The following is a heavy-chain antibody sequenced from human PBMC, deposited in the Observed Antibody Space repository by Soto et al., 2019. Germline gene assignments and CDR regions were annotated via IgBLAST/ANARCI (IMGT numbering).Heavy chain of an antibody. D-gene: IGHD6-19*01. CDR1: GGSFSGYY. CDR3: ARGERYSSGWLNWYFDL. J-gene: IGHJ2*01. Sequence: QVQLQQWGAGLLKPSETLSLTCAVYGGSFSGYYWSWIRQPPGKGLEWIGEINHSGSTNYNPSLKSRLTISVDTSKNQFSLKLSSVTAADTAVYYCARGERYSSGWLNWYFDLWGRGTLVTVSS. V-gene: IGHV4-34*01. CDR2: INHSGST.